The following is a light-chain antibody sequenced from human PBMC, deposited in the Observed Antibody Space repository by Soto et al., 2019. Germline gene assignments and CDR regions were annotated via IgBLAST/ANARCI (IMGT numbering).Light chain of an antibody. Sequence: EIVLTQSPGTLSLSPGERATLSCRASQSVRSSYLAWYQQKPGQAPRLLINGASSRATGIPDRFSGSGSGTDFSLTISRLEPEDFAVYFCQQYGISPWTFGQGTKVDIK. J-gene: IGKJ1*01. CDR1: QSVRSSY. V-gene: IGKV3-20*01. CDR2: GAS. CDR3: QQYGISPWT.